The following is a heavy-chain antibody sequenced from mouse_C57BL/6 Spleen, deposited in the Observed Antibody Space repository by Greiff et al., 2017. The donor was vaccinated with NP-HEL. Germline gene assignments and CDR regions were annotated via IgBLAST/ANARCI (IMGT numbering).Heavy chain of an antibody. CDR3: ARGDWFAY. V-gene: IGHV1-7*01. Sequence: VKLQESGAELAKPGASVKLSCKASGYTFTSYWMHWVKQRPGQGLEWIGYINPSSGYTKYNQKFKGKATLTADKSSSTAYMQLSSLTSEDSAVYFCARGDWFAYWGQGTLVTVSA. CDR1: GYTFTSYW. CDR2: INPSSGYT. J-gene: IGHJ3*01.